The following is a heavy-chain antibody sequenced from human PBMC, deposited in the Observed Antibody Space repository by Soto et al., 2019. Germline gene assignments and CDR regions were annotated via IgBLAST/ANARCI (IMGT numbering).Heavy chain of an antibody. CDR2: IYSGSST. CDR1: GFTVSSNY. V-gene: IGHV3-66*01. J-gene: IGHJ6*02. CDR3: ARDRNTLYGMDV. Sequence: EVQLVEPGGGLVQPGGSLRLSCAASGFTVSSNYMSWVRQAPGKGLEWVSFIYSGSSTYYADSVKGRFTISRDNSKNTLYLQMNSLRAEDTAVYYCARDRNTLYGMDVWGQGTTVTVSS. D-gene: IGHD2-2*02.